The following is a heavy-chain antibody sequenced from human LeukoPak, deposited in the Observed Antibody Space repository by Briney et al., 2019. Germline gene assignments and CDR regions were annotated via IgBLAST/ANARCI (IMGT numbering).Heavy chain of an antibody. CDR3: ARDGHQLPEAGHWFDP. V-gene: IGHV1-3*01. J-gene: IGHJ5*02. CDR2: INAGNGNT. Sequence: ASVKVSCKASGYTFTSYAMHWVRQAPGQRLEWMGWINAGNGNTKYSQKFQGRVTITRDTSASTAYMELSSLRSEDTAVYYCARDGHQLPEAGHWFDPWGQGTLVTVSS. D-gene: IGHD2-2*01. CDR1: GYTFTSYA.